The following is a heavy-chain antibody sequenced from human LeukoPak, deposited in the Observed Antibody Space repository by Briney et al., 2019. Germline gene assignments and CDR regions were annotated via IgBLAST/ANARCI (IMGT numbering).Heavy chain of an antibody. CDR2: IYPGDSDT. V-gene: IGHV5-51*01. J-gene: IGHJ3*02. Sequence: GESLKISCKASGYSFTTCWIGWVRQMPGKGLEWMGIIYPGDSDTRYSPSFQGQVIISADKSISTAYLQWSSLKASDTAMYYCARTEGATFAFDMWGQGTMVTVSS. CDR1: GYSFTTCW. CDR3: ARTEGATFAFDM. D-gene: IGHD1-26*01.